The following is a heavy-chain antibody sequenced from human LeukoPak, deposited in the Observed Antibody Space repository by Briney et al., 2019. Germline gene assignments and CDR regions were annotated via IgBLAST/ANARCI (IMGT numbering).Heavy chain of an antibody. CDR2: ISSSSSYI. CDR3: ARDPPAIAVATNYFDY. CDR1: GFTFSSYS. V-gene: IGHV3-21*01. J-gene: IGHJ4*02. D-gene: IGHD6-19*01. Sequence: PGGSLRLSCAASGFTFSSYSMNWVRQAPGKGLEWVSSISSSSSYIYYADSVKGRFTISRDNAKNSLYLQMNSLRAEDTAVYYCARDPPAIAVATNYFDYWGQGTLVTVSS.